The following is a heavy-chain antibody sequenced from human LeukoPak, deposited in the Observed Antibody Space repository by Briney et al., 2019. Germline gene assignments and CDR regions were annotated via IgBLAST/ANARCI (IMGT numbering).Heavy chain of an antibody. V-gene: IGHV3-23*01. Sequence: GSLRLSCAASGFAFSRLAMSWVRQAPGKGLEWVATISASGAYYADPVKGRFTISRDNSRNTLDLQMDSLTAEDTAVYFCAKDHYYQSGLDVWGQGTTVIVSS. J-gene: IGHJ6*02. CDR2: ISASGA. CDR1: GFAFSRLA. CDR3: AKDHYYQSGLDV.